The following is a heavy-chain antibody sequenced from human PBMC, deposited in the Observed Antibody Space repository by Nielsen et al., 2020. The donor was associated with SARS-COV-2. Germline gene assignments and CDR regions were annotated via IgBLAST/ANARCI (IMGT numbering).Heavy chain of an antibody. CDR1: GYIITNYW. V-gene: IGHV1-8*02. J-gene: IGHJ4*02. CDR2: MSPSSGKT. CDR3: VSGGYFDWLLAFDQ. Sequence: ASVKVSCKASGYIITNYWINWLRQATGQRLEWMGRMSPSSGKTDYAQKFQGRVRMTRNTSINTAYMELSSLRSDDTAVYYCVSGGYFDWLLAFDQWGQGTLVTVSS. D-gene: IGHD3-9*01.